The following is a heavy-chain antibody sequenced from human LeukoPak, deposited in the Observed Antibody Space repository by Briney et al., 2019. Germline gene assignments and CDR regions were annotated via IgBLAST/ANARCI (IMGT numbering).Heavy chain of an antibody. V-gene: IGHV3-66*03. CDR1: GFTVSGTY. J-gene: IGHJ5*02. CDR2: IYTCGST. D-gene: IGHD5-24*01. CDR3: ARGFYTYDQ. Sequence: GGSLRLSCAAAGFTVSGTYMSWVRQAPGKGLEWVSVIYTCGSTYYADSVKGRFAISRDSAKNSLYLQMKSLRAEDTAVYYCARGFYTYDQWGQGTLVTVSS.